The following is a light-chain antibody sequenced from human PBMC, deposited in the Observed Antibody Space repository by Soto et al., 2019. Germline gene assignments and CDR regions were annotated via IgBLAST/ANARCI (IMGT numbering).Light chain of an antibody. CDR3: QQRSNWPQIT. Sequence: ELVLTQSPGTLSLSPGERATLSCRAIQSVSSSYLAWYQQKPGQAPRLLMYDASNRATGIPARFSGSGSGTDFTLTISNLEPEDFAVYYCQQRSNWPQITFGQGTRLEIK. J-gene: IGKJ5*01. CDR1: QSVSSSY. CDR2: DAS. V-gene: IGKV3D-20*02.